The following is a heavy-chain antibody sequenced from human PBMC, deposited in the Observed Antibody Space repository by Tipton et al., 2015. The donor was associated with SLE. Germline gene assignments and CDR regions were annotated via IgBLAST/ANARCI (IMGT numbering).Heavy chain of an antibody. CDR2: IFYSGST. D-gene: IGHD3-22*01. Sequence: TLSLTCSVSGGSLSSADYYWSWIRQPPGKGLEWIGYIFYSGSTKYNPSLKSRVTISVDTSKNQFSLKLSSVTAADTAVYYCASDGDDSSGAFDIWGQGTMVTVSS. CDR1: GGSLSSADYY. J-gene: IGHJ3*02. CDR3: ASDGDDSSGAFDI. V-gene: IGHV4-61*08.